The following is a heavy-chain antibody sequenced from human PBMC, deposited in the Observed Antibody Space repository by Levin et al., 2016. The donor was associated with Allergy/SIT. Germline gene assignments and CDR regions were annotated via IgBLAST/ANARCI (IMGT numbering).Heavy chain of an antibody. D-gene: IGHD1-26*01. CDR1: GYSISSGYY. V-gene: IGHV4-38-2*02. Sequence: SETLSLTCTVSGYSISSGYYWGWIRQPPGKGLEWIGNTYRGGAPYYNPSLKSRVTISVDTSKNQFSLKVTSVTAADTAMYYCARNIVAATGDDYWGRGMLVTVSS. J-gene: IGHJ4*02. CDR2: TYRGGAP. CDR3: ARNIVAATGDDY.